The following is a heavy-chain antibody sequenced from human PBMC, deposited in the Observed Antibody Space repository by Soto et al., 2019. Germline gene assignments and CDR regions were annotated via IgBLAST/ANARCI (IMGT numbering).Heavy chain of an antibody. CDR1: GGSFSCYY. CDR2: INHSGST. V-gene: IGHV4-34*01. Sequence: PSETLSLTCAVYGGSFSCYYWSWIRQPPGKGLEWIGEINHSGSTNYNPSLKSRVTISVDTSKNQFSLKLSSVTAADTAVYYCARDLXGYSSSWYSNYYYGMDVWGQGTTVTVSS. J-gene: IGHJ6*02. CDR3: ARDLXGYSSSWYSNYYYGMDV. D-gene: IGHD6-13*01.